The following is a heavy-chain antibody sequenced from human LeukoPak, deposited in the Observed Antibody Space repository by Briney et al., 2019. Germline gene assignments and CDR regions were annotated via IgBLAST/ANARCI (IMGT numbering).Heavy chain of an antibody. V-gene: IGHV1-2*02. CDR3: ARQGPGIGVAGADYFDY. CDR1: AYAFIGYY. D-gene: IGHD6-19*01. J-gene: IGHJ4*02. CDR2: INPNNDVT. Sequence: EASVKVSCKASAYAFIGYYMHWVRHAPGQGPEWMGWINPNNDVTDYAQKFQGRVTMTRDTSINTVYMELSSLRSDNTAVYYCARQGPGIGVAGADYFDYWGQGTLVTVSS.